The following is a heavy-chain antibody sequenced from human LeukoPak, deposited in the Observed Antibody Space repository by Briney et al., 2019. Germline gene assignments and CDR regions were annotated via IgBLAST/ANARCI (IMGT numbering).Heavy chain of an antibody. J-gene: IGHJ5*02. CDR3: ARDGSRSRGYSWFDP. CDR1: GGSSTGYY. V-gene: IGHV4-34*01. D-gene: IGHD3-22*01. Sequence: PSETLSLTCAVYGGSSTGYYWSWIRQPPGKGLEWIGEINDSGNTNYSPSLESRITISVDTSKNQFSLKLSSVTAADTAVYYCARDGSRSRGYSWFDPWGQGTLVTVSS. CDR2: INDSGNT.